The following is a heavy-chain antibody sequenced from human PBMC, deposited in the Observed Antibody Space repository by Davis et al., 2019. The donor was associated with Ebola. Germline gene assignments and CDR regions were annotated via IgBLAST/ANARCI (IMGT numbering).Heavy chain of an antibody. J-gene: IGHJ4*02. CDR3: AKEGYCGGDCYPDY. D-gene: IGHD2-21*02. CDR1: GFTFTTFG. CDR2: TQYNGRNN. Sequence: GGSLRLSCAASGFTFTTFGMHWVRQAPGKGLEWVAFTQYNGRNNYYADSVKGRFTITRDNSKNTVYLQMNSLRAGDTAVYFCAKEGYCGGDCYPDYWGQGTLVTVSS. V-gene: IGHV3-30*02.